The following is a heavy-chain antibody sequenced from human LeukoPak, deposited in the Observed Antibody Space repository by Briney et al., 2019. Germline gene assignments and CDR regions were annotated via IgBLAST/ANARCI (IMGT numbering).Heavy chain of an antibody. Sequence: SETLSLTCTVSGGSISSGSYYWSWIRQPAGKGLEWIGRIYTSGSTNYNPSLKSRVTISVDTSKNQFSLKLSSVTAADTAVYYCARAGYCSSTSCLYAFDIWGQGTMVTVPS. D-gene: IGHD2-2*01. J-gene: IGHJ3*02. CDR1: GGSISSGSYY. V-gene: IGHV4-61*02. CDR2: IYTSGST. CDR3: ARAGYCSSTSCLYAFDI.